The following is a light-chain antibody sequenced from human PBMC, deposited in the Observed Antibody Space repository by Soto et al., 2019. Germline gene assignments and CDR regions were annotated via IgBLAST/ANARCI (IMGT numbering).Light chain of an antibody. J-gene: IGKJ3*01. V-gene: IGKV3-20*01. CDR2: GAS. CDR3: QQYGGSPLFT. CDR1: QSVSSSY. Sequence: EIVLTQSPGTLSLSPGERATLSCRASQSVSSSYLAWYQQKPGQAPRLLIYGASSRATGIPDRFSGSGSGTDFSLAISILEPQDFAVYYCQQYGGSPLFTFGRGTKVDIQ.